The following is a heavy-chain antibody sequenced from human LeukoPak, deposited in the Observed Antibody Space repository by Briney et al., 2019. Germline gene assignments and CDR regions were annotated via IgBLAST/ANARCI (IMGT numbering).Heavy chain of an antibody. CDR2: ISGYNGNT. V-gene: IGHV1-18*01. D-gene: IGHD3-22*01. CDR1: GYTFTTYN. J-gene: IGHJ4*02. Sequence: GASVKVSCKASGYTFTTYNINWVRQAPGQGLEWMGWISGYNGNTNYAQKLQGGVTMTTDTSTSTAYMELRSLRSDDTAVYYCARGPLYYYDSSGYYRLYYFDYWGQGTLVTVSS. CDR3: ARGPLYYYDSSGYYRLYYFDY.